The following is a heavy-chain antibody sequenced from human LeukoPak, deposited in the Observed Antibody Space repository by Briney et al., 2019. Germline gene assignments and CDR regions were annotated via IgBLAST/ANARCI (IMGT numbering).Heavy chain of an antibody. J-gene: IGHJ5*02. CDR1: GGTFNNYG. CDR2: MNPNSGNT. D-gene: IGHD2-15*01. V-gene: IGHV1-8*02. Sequence: ASVKVSCKASGGTFNNYGISWVRQVPGQGLEWMGWMNPNSGNTVYAQKFQGRVTMTRDTSISTAYMELSSLRSEDTAMYYCARKNYCSGGSCYSRGWFDPWGQGTLVTVSS. CDR3: ARKNYCSGGSCYSRGWFDP.